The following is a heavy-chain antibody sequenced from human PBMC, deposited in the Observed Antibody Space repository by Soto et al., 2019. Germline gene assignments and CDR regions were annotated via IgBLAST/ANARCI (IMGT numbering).Heavy chain of an antibody. J-gene: IGHJ6*03. Sequence: EVQLVESGGGLVKPGGSLRLSCTASGFAFNTYSMNWVRQAPGKGLEWVSSINEDSTYIYYADSLRGRITISRDNAKDSLFLQMNSLRPDDTAVYYCVRDLGRYFGSGYMDLWGDGATVTVSS. V-gene: IGHV3-21*02. CDR1: GFAFNTYS. D-gene: IGHD3-9*01. CDR2: INEDSTYI. CDR3: VRDLGRYFGSGYMDL.